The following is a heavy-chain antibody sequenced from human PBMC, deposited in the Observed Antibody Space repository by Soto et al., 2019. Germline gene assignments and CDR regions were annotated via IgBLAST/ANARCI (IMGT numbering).Heavy chain of an antibody. J-gene: IGHJ3*01. CDR1: GCTFSNYA. V-gene: IGHV3-23*01. Sequence: EVQLLESGGGLVQPGGSLRLSCAASGCTFSNYAMSWVRQAPGMGLEWVSTLGVRSTYYADAVKGRVTIARDNSNSALYLQRNSQSAGEPAVYCCGRVTLVKPRGTKAFDVWGQGTMVIVSS. D-gene: IGHD2-15*01. CDR3: GRVTLVKPRGTKAFDV. CDR2: LGVRST.